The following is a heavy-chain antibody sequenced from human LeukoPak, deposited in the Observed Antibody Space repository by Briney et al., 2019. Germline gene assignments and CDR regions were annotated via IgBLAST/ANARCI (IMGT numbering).Heavy chain of an antibody. CDR1: GFSFSGYG. CDR3: AGIVGADAFDI. CDR2: ISYDGSNK. J-gene: IGHJ3*02. Sequence: GGSLRLSCAASGFSFSGYGMHWVRQAPGKGLEWVAVISYDGSNKYYADSVKGRFTISRDNSKNTLYLQMNSLRAEDTAVYYCAGIVGADAFDIWGQGTMVTVSS. V-gene: IGHV3-30*19. D-gene: IGHD1-26*01.